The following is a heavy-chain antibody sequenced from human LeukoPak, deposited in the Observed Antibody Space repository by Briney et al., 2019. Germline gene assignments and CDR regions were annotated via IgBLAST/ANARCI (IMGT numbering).Heavy chain of an antibody. CDR2: IYYSGST. J-gene: IGHJ4*02. V-gene: IGHV4-59*01. CDR3: ARDGAAAGYFDY. CDR1: GGSISSYY. D-gene: IGHD6-13*01. Sequence: SETLSLTCTVSGGSISSYYWSWLRQPPGKGLEWIGYIYYSGSTNYNPSLKSRVTISVDTSKNQFSLKLSSVTAADTAVYYCARDGAAAGYFDYWGQGTLVTVSS.